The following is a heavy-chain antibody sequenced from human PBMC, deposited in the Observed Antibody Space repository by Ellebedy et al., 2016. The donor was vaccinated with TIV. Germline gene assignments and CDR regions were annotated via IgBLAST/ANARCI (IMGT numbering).Heavy chain of an antibody. CDR3: VRDYYHALDF. CDR2: IRSKADGGTS. V-gene: IGHV3-15*07. J-gene: IGHJ6*02. Sequence: PGGSLRLSCAGSGFSFSNTWVNWVRQAPGKGLEWVGRIRSKADGGTSDYAAPVRGRFTLAIDDSKSTVFLQMDSLKTEDTAIYYCVRDYYHALDFWGQGATVTVSS. CDR1: GFSFSNTW.